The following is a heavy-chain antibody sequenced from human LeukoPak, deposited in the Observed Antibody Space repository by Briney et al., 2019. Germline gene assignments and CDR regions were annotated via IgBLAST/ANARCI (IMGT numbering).Heavy chain of an antibody. Sequence: ASVKVSCKASGGTFSSYAISWVRQAPGQGLEWIGGIIPIFGTANYAQKFQGRVTITADESTSTAYMELSSLRSEDTAVYYCARTGDCSSTSCYAFPPDYWGQGTLVTVSS. D-gene: IGHD2-2*01. CDR1: GGTFSSYA. V-gene: IGHV1-69*13. CDR3: ARTGDCSSTSCYAFPPDY. CDR2: IIPIFGTA. J-gene: IGHJ4*02.